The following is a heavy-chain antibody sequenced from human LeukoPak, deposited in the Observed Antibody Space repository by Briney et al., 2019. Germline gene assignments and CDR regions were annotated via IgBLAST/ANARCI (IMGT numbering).Heavy chain of an antibody. CDR2: MNPHSGNT. CDR3: ASPRNYYEPNGYYPFED. V-gene: IGHV1-8*01. CDR1: GYTFTSYD. Sequence: GASVKVSCKASGYTFTSYDINWVRQATGQGLEWMGWMNPHSGNTGYAQKFQGRVTMTRDTSISTAYMELSSLTSEDTAVYYCASPRNYYEPNGYYPFEDWGQGTLVTVSS. D-gene: IGHD3-22*01. J-gene: IGHJ4*02.